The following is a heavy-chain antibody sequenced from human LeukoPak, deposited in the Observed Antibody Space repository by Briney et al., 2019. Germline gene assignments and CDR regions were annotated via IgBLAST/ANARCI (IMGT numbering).Heavy chain of an antibody. J-gene: IGHJ5*02. CDR3: ARDSDYSGNGNGDWFDP. D-gene: IGHD4-11*01. V-gene: IGHV1-18*04. Sequence: ASVNVSCKASGFRFSSFGVSWVRQAPGQGLEWMGWISTYFGVTHYAEKFEDRVTMTIDTSTTTAYMELRSLRYDDTAVYYCARDSDYSGNGNGDWFDPWGQGTVSPSP. CDR2: ISTYFGVT. CDR1: GFRFSSFG.